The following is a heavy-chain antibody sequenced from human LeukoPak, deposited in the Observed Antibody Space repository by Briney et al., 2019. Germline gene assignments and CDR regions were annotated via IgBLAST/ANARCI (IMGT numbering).Heavy chain of an antibody. Sequence: GGSLRLSCVASGFTFSDAWMSWVRQAPGKGLEWVAGVFGSGGSAHYTDSVKGRFTIFRDNSKNTVYLQMNSLRAEDTAVYYCGKTTVGYSSGRYPGWPVDYWGQGTLVTVSS. CDR1: GFTFSDAW. V-gene: IGHV3-23*01. CDR3: GKTTVGYSSGRYPGWPVDY. D-gene: IGHD6-19*01. CDR2: VFGSGGSA. J-gene: IGHJ4*02.